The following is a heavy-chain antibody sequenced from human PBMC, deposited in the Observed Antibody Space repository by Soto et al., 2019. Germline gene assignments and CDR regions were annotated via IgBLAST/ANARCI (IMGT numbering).Heavy chain of an antibody. CDR3: ARTPNPYDSSGYYYDYFDY. CDR1: GYTFTSYG. CDR2: ISAYNGNT. D-gene: IGHD3-22*01. Sequence: QVQLVQSGAEVKKPGASVKVSCKASGYTFTSYGISWVRQAPGQGLEWMGWISAYNGNTNYAQKLQGRVTMTTDTSTSTAYMELRSLRSDDTAVYYCARTPNPYDSSGYYYDYFDYWGQGTLVTVSS. J-gene: IGHJ4*02. V-gene: IGHV1-18*01.